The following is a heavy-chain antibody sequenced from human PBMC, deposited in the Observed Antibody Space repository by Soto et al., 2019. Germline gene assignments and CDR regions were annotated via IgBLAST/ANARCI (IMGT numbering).Heavy chain of an antibody. J-gene: IGHJ6*02. CDR1: GDTFKNSV. CDR3: AAELGFGKLSVV. V-gene: IGHV1-69*01. CDR2: IIPLFGTT. D-gene: IGHD3-10*01. Sequence: QLQEVLYGVEERRPGSSVKESCRAAGDTFKNSVISRVRQAPGQGLEWMGGIIPLFGTTDFAQRFQGRLTITTDESTTTAYMELSRLRSEDTATYYCAAELGFGKLSVVWGQGTTVIVSS.